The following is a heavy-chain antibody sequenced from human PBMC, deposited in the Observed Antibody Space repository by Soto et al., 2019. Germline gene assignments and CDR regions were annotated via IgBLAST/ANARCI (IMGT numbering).Heavy chain of an antibody. Sequence: GGSLRLSCAASGFTFDSYAMNWVRQAPGKGLEWVSTISGSGDYTYYADSVKGRFTISRDNSKNMMYLQMNSLRADDTAVYYCAKNRGLQYYFDYWGQGTLVTVSS. J-gene: IGHJ4*02. CDR1: GFTFDSYA. CDR3: AKNRGLQYYFDY. CDR2: ISGSGDYT. V-gene: IGHV3-23*01.